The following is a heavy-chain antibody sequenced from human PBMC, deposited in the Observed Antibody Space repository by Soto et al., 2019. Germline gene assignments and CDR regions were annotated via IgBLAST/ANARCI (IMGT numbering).Heavy chain of an antibody. Sequence: QVQLMQSGAEVKKPGASVKVSCKASGDTFTDYYIHWVRQAPGQGLEWMGTVNPSGGHTTYAQHFLGRLTXPXXXSXXTLYMELTSRTSDDTAIYYCARGGHVVVVTAAMDYGGQGTLVTVSS. V-gene: IGHV1-46*01. CDR2: VNPSGGHT. J-gene: IGHJ4*02. CDR3: ARGGHVVVVTAAMDY. D-gene: IGHD2-21*02. CDR1: GDTFTDYY.